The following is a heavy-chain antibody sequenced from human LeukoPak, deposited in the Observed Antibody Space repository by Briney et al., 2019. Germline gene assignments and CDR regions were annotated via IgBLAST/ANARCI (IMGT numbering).Heavy chain of an antibody. Sequence: PSETLSLTCTVSGGSISSYYWSWIRQPPGKGLEWIAYIYYSGSTYYNPSLKSRVTISVDTSKNQFSLKLSSVTAADTAVYYCARLRYGGATDYWGQGTLVTVSS. CDR3: ARLRYGGATDY. V-gene: IGHV4-59*08. D-gene: IGHD1-26*01. CDR1: GGSISSYY. J-gene: IGHJ4*02. CDR2: IYYSGST.